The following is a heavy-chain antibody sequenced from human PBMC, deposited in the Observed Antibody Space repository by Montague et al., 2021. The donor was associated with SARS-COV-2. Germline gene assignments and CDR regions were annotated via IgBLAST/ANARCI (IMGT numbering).Heavy chain of an antibody. CDR2: ISSNGKT. CDR3: ARRGYYDSAGYHWHLDL. CDR1: GGSIKDHY. D-gene: IGHD3-22*01. Sequence: SETLSLTCTVSGGSIKDHYRSWIRQSPGKGLVWIGYISSNGKTNYNPSLKSRVTLSADASRNEFSLKLDSVTAADTAVYFCARRGYYDSAGYHWHLDLWGRGMLVTVSS. J-gene: IGHJ2*01. V-gene: IGHV4-4*09.